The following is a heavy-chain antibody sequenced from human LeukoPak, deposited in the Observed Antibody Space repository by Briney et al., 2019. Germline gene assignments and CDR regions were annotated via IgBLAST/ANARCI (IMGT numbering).Heavy chain of an antibody. CDR1: GGTFSSYA. CDR2: IIPIFGTA. CDR3: SKLLAYYYYMDV. V-gene: IGHV1-69*01. D-gene: IGHD1-1*01. J-gene: IGHJ6*03. Sequence: SVKVSCKASGGTFSSYAISWVRQAPGQGLEWMGGIIPIFGTANYARKFQGRVTITADESTSTTYMELSGLRSEDTAVYYCSKLLAYYYYMDVWGKGTTVTVSS.